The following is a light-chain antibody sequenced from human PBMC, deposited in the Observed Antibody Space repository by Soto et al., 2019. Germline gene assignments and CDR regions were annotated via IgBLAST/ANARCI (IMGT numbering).Light chain of an antibody. Sequence: DIQMTQSPSTRPASVGDRDTITCRARMSIDRRLAWYQQRPGKAPKILIYHASSLETGVPSRFSGSGSGTEFTLSISSLQPDDFTTYYCQHYNSYGTFAQGTKVDIK. J-gene: IGKJ1*01. CDR1: MSIDRR. V-gene: IGKV1-5*01. CDR2: HAS. CDR3: QHYNSYGT.